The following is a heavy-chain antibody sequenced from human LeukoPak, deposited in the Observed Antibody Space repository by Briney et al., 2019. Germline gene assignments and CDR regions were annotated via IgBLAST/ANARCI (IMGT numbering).Heavy chain of an antibody. V-gene: IGHV3-74*01. CDR3: ARGYGDWFDP. Sequence: QPGGSVTLFCAASGFTFNSYWMHWVRQAPGKGLVRVSRINSDGSRTAYADSVKGRFSISRDNAKNTLYLQMNSLRVEDTAVYYCARGYGDWFDPWGQDTLDPVSS. CDR2: INSDGSRT. D-gene: IGHD3-10*01. CDR1: GFTFNSYW. J-gene: IGHJ5*02.